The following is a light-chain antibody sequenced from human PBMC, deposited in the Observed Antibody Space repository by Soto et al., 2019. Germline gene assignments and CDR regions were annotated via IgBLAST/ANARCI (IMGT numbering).Light chain of an antibody. J-gene: IGLJ2*01. Sequence: QSALTQPASVSGSPGQSITISCTGTSSDVGGYNYVSWYQQHPGKAPKLMIYDVSNRPSGVSKRFAGSTAGNTASLTISGLDEEEDADYYCSSDTSRSSVVFGGGTQVTVL. CDR3: SSDTSRSSVV. CDR2: DVS. V-gene: IGLV2-14*01. CDR1: SSDVGGYNY.